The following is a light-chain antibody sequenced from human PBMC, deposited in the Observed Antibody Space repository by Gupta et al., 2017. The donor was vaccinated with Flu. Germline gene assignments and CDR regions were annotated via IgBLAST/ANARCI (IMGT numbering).Light chain of an antibody. J-gene: IGLJ1*01. V-gene: IGLV2-8*01. CDR1: SSDVGAYEY. CDR2: EAT. Sequence: QSALTQPPSASGSPGQSVTISCTGTSSDVGAYEYVSWYQQHPGKAPKLIIYEATKRPSGVPDRFSGSKSGNTASLTVSGLQDEDEADYYCIAYAGDDIYVFGSGTEVTVL. CDR3: IAYAGDDIYV.